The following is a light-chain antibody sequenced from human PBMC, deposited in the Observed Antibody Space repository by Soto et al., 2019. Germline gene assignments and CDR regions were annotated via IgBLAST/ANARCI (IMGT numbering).Light chain of an antibody. Sequence: EIVLTQSPGTLSLSPGERATLSCRASQSVSSSYLAWYQQKPGQAPRLLIYGASSRATGIPDRFSGSGSGTDFTLTISRLEPEDFAMYYCQQYGSSPVTLGQGTKVEIK. J-gene: IGKJ1*01. CDR1: QSVSSSY. V-gene: IGKV3-20*01. CDR2: GAS. CDR3: QQYGSSPVT.